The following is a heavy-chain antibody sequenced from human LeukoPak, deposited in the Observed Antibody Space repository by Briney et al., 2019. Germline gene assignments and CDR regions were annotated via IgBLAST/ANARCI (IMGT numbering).Heavy chain of an antibody. J-gene: IGHJ4*02. Sequence: ASVKVSCKASGYTFTSYDINWVRQATGQGLEWMGWMNPNSGNTGYAQKFQGRVTMTRNTSISTAYMELSSLRSEDTAVYYCATFSGYDYPGGYWGQGTLVTVSS. V-gene: IGHV1-8*01. CDR1: GYTFTSYD. D-gene: IGHD5-12*01. CDR2: MNPNSGNT. CDR3: ATFSGYDYPGGY.